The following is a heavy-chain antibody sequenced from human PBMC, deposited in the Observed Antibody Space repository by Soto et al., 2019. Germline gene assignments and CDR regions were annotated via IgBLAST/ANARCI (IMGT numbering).Heavy chain of an antibody. V-gene: IGHV3-11*01. CDR1: GFTFSDYY. CDR3: ARKLRKGDYFDY. CDR2: ISSSGSTI. Sequence: GSLRLSCAASGFTFSDYYMSWIRQAPGKGLEWVSYISSSGSTIYYADSVKGRFTISRDNAKNSLYLQMNSLRAEDTAVYYCARKLRKGDYFDYWGQGTLVTVSS. J-gene: IGHJ4*02.